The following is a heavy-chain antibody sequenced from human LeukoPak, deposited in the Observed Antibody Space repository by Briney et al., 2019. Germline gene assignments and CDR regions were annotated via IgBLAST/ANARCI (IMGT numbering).Heavy chain of an antibody. J-gene: IGHJ4*02. CDR2: IYYSGST. Sequence: SETLSLTCTVSGGSISSGDYYWSWIRQPPGKGLEWIGYIYYSGSTYYNPSLKSRVTISVATSKNQFSLKLSSVTAADTAVYYCARGIDSSGYYSYYFDYWGQGTLVTVSS. CDR3: ARGIDSSGYYSYYFDY. CDR1: GGSISSGDYY. V-gene: IGHV4-30-4*01. D-gene: IGHD3-22*01.